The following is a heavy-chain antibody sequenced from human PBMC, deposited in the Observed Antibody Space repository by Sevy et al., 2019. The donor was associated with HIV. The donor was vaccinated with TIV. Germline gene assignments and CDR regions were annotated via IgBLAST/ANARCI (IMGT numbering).Heavy chain of an antibody. J-gene: IGHJ4*02. CDR3: VAANSWEDY. CDR2: VNSDGSGT. Sequence: GGSLRLSCATSGFTFSSYWMHWVRQAPGKGLVWVSRVNSDGSGTTYADSVKGRFTISRDNAKNTLSLQMNSLRAKDTAVYYCVAANSWEDYWGQGTLVTVSS. CDR1: GFTFSSYW. V-gene: IGHV3-74*01. D-gene: IGHD6-13*01.